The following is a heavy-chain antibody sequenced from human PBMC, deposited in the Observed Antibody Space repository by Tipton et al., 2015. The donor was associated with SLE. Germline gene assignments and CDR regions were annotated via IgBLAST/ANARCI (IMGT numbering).Heavy chain of an antibody. J-gene: IGHJ3*02. CDR3: ARESTSGAFDI. Sequence: SLRLSCTASGITFSSYWMTWVRQAPGKGLEWVANIKEDGGDKNYVDSLRGRLTISRDNAKSALYLQMNSLTTEDTAMYFCARESTSGAFDIWGQGTMVTVSS. CDR2: IKEDGGDK. CDR1: GITFSSYW. D-gene: IGHD5/OR15-5a*01. V-gene: IGHV3-7*01.